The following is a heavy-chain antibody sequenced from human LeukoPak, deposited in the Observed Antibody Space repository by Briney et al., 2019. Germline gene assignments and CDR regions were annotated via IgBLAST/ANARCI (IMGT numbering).Heavy chain of an antibody. CDR3: ARDYGGNFDY. J-gene: IGHJ4*02. Sequence: GGSLRLSCAASRFALSSYWMSWVRQAPGKGLEWVANIKQDGSEKYYVGSVKGRFTISRDNAKNSLYLQMNSLRAEDTAVYYCARDYGGNFDYWGQGTLVTVSS. CDR2: IKQDGSEK. D-gene: IGHD4-23*01. CDR1: RFALSSYW. V-gene: IGHV3-7*03.